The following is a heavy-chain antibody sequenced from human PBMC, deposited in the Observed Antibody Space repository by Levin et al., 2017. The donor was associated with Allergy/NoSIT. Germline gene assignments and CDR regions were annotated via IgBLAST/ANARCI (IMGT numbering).Heavy chain of an antibody. CDR1: GFTFSSYS. CDR3: ARDFSSSSGLERFDY. Sequence: GGSLRLSCAASGFTFSSYSMNWVRQAPGKGLEWVSSISSSSSYIYYADSVKGRFTISRDNAKNSLYLQMNSLRAEDTAVYYCARDFSSSSGLERFDYWGQGTLVTVSS. D-gene: IGHD6-6*01. CDR2: ISSSSSYI. J-gene: IGHJ4*02. V-gene: IGHV3-21*01.